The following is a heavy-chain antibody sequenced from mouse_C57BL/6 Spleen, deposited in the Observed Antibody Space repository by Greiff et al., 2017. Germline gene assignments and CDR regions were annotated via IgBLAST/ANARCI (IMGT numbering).Heavy chain of an antibody. V-gene: IGHV5-16*01. Sequence: EVKVEESEAGLVQPGSSMKLSCTASGFTFSDYYMAWVRQVPEKGLEWVANINYDGSSTYYLDSLKSRFIISRDNAKNILYLQMSSLKSEDTAAYYCARERGGSFDYWGQGTTLTVSS. CDR2: INYDGSST. CDR1: GFTFSDYY. CDR3: ARERGGSFDY. J-gene: IGHJ2*01.